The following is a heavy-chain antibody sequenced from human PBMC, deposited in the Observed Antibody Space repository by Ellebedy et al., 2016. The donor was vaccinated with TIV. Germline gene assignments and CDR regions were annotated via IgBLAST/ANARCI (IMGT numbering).Heavy chain of an antibody. V-gene: IGHV4-39*01. Sequence: PSETLSLTCTVSGGSISSRSYYWGWLRQPPGKGLEWIGSIYYSGKTYYNPSLESRVTISVDTTKNQFPLRLGSVTAADTSVYYCARHRDGGVVALAARNYYFDDWGQGTLVTVSS. D-gene: IGHD2-15*01. CDR2: IYYSGKT. J-gene: IGHJ4*02. CDR3: ARHRDGGVVALAARNYYFDD. CDR1: GGSISSRSYY.